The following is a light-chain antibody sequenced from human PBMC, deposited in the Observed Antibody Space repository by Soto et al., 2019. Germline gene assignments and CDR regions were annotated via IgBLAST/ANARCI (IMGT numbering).Light chain of an antibody. Sequence: DIQMTQSPSTLSASVGDRVTITCRASQSISSWLAWYQQKPGKAPKLLIYDASSLESGVPSRFSGSGSGTEFTLTISSLQPDDFATYYCQQYNLYTFGQGTKLEI. J-gene: IGKJ2*01. CDR3: QQYNLYT. CDR2: DAS. V-gene: IGKV1-5*01. CDR1: QSISSW.